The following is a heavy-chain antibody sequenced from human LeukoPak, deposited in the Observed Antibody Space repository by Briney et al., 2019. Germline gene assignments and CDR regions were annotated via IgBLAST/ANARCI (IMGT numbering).Heavy chain of an antibody. V-gene: IGHV3-74*01. CDR2: IHSGGSST. CDR1: GFTFSSYW. J-gene: IGHJ4*02. D-gene: IGHD5-12*01. Sequence: PGGSLRLYCAASGFTFSSYWMHWVRQAPGQGLMWVSRIHSGGSSTNYADSVKGRFTISRDNAKSTLYLQMSSLRAEDTAVYYCARVRATFSPHFDNWGQGTLVTVSS. CDR3: ARVRATFSPHFDN.